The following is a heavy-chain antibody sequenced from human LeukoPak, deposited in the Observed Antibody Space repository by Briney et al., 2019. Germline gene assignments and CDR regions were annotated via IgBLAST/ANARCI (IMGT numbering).Heavy chain of an antibody. CDR1: GFTYSNYG. J-gene: IGHJ5*02. D-gene: IGHD3-22*01. Sequence: PGGSLRLSCAASGFTYSNYGMQWVRQGPGKGLEWVTVISYDGNIKNYADSVKGRFTISRDNSKNTLYLQMNSLRAEDTAVYYCVKGYYQFDPWGQGTLVTVSS. CDR3: VKGYYQFDP. V-gene: IGHV3-30*18. CDR2: ISYDGNIK.